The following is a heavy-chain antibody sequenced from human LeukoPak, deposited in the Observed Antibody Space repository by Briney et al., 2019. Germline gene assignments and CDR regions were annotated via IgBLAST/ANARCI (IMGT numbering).Heavy chain of an antibody. D-gene: IGHD6-13*01. CDR3: ARARIAAAGDDAFDI. Sequence: ASVKVSCKASGGTLSSYAISWVRQAPGQGLEWMGGIIPIFGTANYAQKFQGRVTITADKSTSTAYMELSSLRSEDTAVYYCARARIAAAGDDAFDIWGQGTMVTVSS. CDR2: IIPIFGTA. CDR1: GGTLSSYA. J-gene: IGHJ3*02. V-gene: IGHV1-69*06.